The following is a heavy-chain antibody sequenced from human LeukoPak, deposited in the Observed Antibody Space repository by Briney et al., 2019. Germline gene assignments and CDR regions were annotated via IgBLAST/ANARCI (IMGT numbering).Heavy chain of an antibody. CDR2: ISASGGST. V-gene: IGHV3-23*01. CDR3: ARDYYDSSGSSWFDP. D-gene: IGHD3-22*01. Sequence: GGTLRLSCAASGFTFSSYGMSWVRQAPGKGLQWVSAISASGGSTNYADSVKGRFTISRDNAKNSLYLQMNSLRAKDTALYYCARDYYDSSGSSWFDPWGQGTLVTVSS. J-gene: IGHJ5*02. CDR1: GFTFSSYG.